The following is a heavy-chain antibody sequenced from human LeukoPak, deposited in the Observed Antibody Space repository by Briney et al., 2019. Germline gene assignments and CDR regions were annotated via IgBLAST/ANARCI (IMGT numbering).Heavy chain of an antibody. CDR1: GSTFTNYA. CDR2: ISSDGSKN. Sequence: PGRSLRLSCAASGSTFTNYAMHWVRQTPGKGLEWVALISSDGSKNIYADPVKGRFTVSRDNSKNTLYLQMNSLRAEDTAVYYCAKSVPPYYYDSSGYNGYYFDYWGQGTLVTVSS. J-gene: IGHJ4*02. CDR3: AKSVPPYYYDSSGYNGYYFDY. D-gene: IGHD3-22*01. V-gene: IGHV3-30*18.